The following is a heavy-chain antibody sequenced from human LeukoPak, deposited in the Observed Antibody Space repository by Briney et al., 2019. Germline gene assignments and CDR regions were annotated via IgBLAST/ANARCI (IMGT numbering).Heavy chain of an antibody. V-gene: IGHV4-38-2*02. J-gene: IGHJ4*02. CDR3: ARVVGATSIDY. CDR1: GSSISSDYY. CDR2: IKHRGRS. D-gene: IGHD2-15*01. Sequence: SETLSLTCSISGSSISSDYYWGWVRQPPGKGLEWIGSIKHRGRSYYNPSLKSRVTISVDTSKNQFSLQLSSVTAADTAVYYCARVVGATSIDYWGQGTLVSVSS.